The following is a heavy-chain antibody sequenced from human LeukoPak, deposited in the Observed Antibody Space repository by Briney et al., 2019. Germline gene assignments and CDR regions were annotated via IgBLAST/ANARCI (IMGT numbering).Heavy chain of an antibody. CDR2: IKQDGSEK. J-gene: IGHJ6*03. Sequence: GGPLRLSCAASGFTFSSYWMSWVRQAPGKGLEWVANIKQDGSEKYYVDSVKGRFTISRDNAKNSLYLQMNSLRAEDTAVYYCAKEQIVAVPGARGNYYYYMDVWGKGTTVT. V-gene: IGHV3-7*03. CDR1: GFTFSSYW. D-gene: IGHD2-2*01. CDR3: AKEQIVAVPGARGNYYYYMDV.